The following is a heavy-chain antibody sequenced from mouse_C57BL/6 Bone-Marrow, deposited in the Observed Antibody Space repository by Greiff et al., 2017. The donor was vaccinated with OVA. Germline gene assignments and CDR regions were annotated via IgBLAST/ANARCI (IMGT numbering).Heavy chain of an antibody. V-gene: IGHV1-78*01. CDR1: GYTFTDHT. D-gene: IGHD1-1*01. CDR3: ARPYDYGSSYRYYYAMDY. J-gene: IGHJ4*01. Sequence: QVQLQQSDAELVKPGASVKISCKVSGYTFTDHTIHWMKQRPEQGLEWIGYIYPRDGSTKYNEKFKGKATLTADKSSSTAYMQLNSLTAEDSAVYFCARPYDYGSSYRYYYAMDYWGQGTSVTVSS. CDR2: IYPRDGST.